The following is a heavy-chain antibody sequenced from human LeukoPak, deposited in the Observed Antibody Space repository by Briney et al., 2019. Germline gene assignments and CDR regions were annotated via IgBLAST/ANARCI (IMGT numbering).Heavy chain of an antibody. J-gene: IGHJ4*02. CDR1: GFTFSSYW. Sequence: GGSLRLSCAASGFTFSSYWMHWVRQAPGKGLVWVSRINSDGSSTSYADSVKGRFTISRDNAKNSLYLQMNSLRAEDMALYYCAKDRYSSLYNYFDYWGQGTLVTVSS. V-gene: IGHV3-74*01. D-gene: IGHD6-13*01. CDR2: INSDGSST. CDR3: AKDRYSSLYNYFDY.